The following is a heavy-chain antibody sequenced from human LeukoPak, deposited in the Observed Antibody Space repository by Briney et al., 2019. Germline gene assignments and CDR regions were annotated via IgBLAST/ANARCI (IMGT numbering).Heavy chain of an antibody. D-gene: IGHD5-24*01. CDR1: GGSISSSSYY. CDR2: IYYSGST. Sequence: PSETLSLTCTVSGGSISSSSYYWGWIRQPPGKGLEWIGSIYYSGSTYYNPSLKSRVTISVDTSKNQFSLKLSSVTAADTAVYYCARDGDGYNPGLFDYWGQGTLVTVSS. J-gene: IGHJ4*02. V-gene: IGHV4-39*07. CDR3: ARDGDGYNPGLFDY.